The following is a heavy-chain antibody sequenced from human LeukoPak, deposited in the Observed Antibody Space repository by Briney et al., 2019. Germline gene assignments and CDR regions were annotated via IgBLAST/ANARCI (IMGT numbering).Heavy chain of an antibody. Sequence: GGSLRLSCAASGFTFSSYGMHWVRQAPGKGLEWVAFIRYDGSNKYHADSVKGRFTISRDNSKNTLYLQMNNLRVEDTALYYCAKVTPGSTARKSGLDYWGQGTLVTVSS. V-gene: IGHV3-30*02. CDR3: AKVTPGSTARKSGLDY. D-gene: IGHD2-21*02. CDR2: IRYDGSNK. CDR1: GFTFSSYG. J-gene: IGHJ4*02.